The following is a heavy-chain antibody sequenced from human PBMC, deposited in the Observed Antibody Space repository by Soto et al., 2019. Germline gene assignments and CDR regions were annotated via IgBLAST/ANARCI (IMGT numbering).Heavy chain of an antibody. CDR3: ARLYSGSYNYFDY. D-gene: IGHD1-26*01. CDR1: GYSISSSNW. V-gene: IGHV4-28*01. J-gene: IGHJ4*02. Sequence: QVQLQESGPGLVKPSDTLSLTCGVSGYSISSSNWWGWIRQPPGKGLEWIGYIHYDGSTSYNPSLRSRVTMSVDTSKNQFSLNLSSVTAVDTAVYYCARLYSGSYNYFDYWGQGTLVTVSS. CDR2: IHYDGST.